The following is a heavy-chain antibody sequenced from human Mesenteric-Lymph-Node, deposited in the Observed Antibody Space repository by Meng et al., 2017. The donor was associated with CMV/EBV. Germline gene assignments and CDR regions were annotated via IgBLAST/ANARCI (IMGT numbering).Heavy chain of an antibody. CDR3: ARGFAVAGTGY. CDR1: GGSFSGYY. J-gene: IGHJ4*02. Sequence: SETLSLTCAVYGGSFSGYYWSWIRQPPGKGLEWIGEINHSGSTNYNPSLKSRVTISVDTSKNQFSLNLNSVTAADTAVYYCARGFAVAGTGYWGQGTLVTVSS. D-gene: IGHD6-19*01. V-gene: IGHV4-34*01. CDR2: INHSGST.